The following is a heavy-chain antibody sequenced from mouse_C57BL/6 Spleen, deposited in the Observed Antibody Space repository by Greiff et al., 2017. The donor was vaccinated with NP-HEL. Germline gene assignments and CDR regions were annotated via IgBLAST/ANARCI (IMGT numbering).Heavy chain of an antibody. J-gene: IGHJ3*01. V-gene: IGHV1-64*01. CDR1: GYTFTSYW. D-gene: IGHD2-4*01. CDR2: IHPNSGST. Sequence: QVHVKQPGAELVKPGASVKLSCKASGYTFTSYWMHWVKQRPGQGLEWIGMIHPNSGSTNYNEKFKSKATLTVDKSSSTAYMQLSSLTSEDSAVYYCARPLYYEGFAYWGQGTLVTVSA. CDR3: ARPLYYEGFAY.